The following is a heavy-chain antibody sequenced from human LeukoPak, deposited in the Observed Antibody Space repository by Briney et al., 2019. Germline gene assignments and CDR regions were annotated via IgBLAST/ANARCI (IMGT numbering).Heavy chain of an antibody. V-gene: IGHV1-24*01. CDR2: FDPEDGET. CDR1: GYTLTELS. CDR3: ATEALDDSDSYFEY. D-gene: IGHD3-10*01. J-gene: IGHJ4*02. Sequence: ASVTVSFEVSGYTLTELSMHWVRQAPGKGLEWMGRFDPEDGETIYAQTLQGRVTMTEDTSTDTAYMELSSLRSEDTAVYYCATEALDDSDSYFEYWGQGTLVTVSS.